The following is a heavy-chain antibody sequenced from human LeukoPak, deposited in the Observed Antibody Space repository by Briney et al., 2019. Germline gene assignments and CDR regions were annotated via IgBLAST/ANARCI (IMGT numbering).Heavy chain of an antibody. CDR3: AREGSGWTEGRFDP. V-gene: IGHV1-69*06. CDR1: GGTFSSYA. CDR2: IIPIFGTA. D-gene: IGHD6-19*01. J-gene: IGHJ5*02. Sequence: SVRVSCKASGGTFSSYAISWVRQAPGQGLEWMGGIIPIFGTANYAQKFQGRVTITADKSTSTAYMELSSLRSEDTAVYYCAREGSGWTEGRFDPWGQGTLVTVSS.